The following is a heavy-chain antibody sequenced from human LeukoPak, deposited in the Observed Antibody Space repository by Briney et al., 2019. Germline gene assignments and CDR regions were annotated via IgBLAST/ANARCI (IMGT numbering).Heavy chain of an antibody. CDR2: FSVYSGET. CDR3: ARGWFGFYAMDV. CDR1: GYTFDSYG. Sequence: EASVKVSCKASGYTFDSYGIIWVRQAPGQGLEWMGWFSVYSGETKYAHKLQGRVTMTTDTSTSTAYMELRSLRSDDSALYYCARGWFGFYAMDVWGQGTTVTVSS. D-gene: IGHD3-10*01. J-gene: IGHJ6*02. V-gene: IGHV1-18*01.